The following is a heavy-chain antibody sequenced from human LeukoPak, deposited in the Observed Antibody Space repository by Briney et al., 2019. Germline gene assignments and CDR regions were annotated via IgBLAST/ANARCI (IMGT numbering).Heavy chain of an antibody. CDR3: ARGDGYNEGYFDY. CDR1: GGSISIDY. Sequence: SETLSLTCTVSGGSISIDYWSWIRQPPGKGLEWIGYIYYSGSTNYNPSLKSRVTISGDTSKNQFSLKLSSVTAADTAVYHCARGDGYNEGYFDYWGQGTLVTVSS. V-gene: IGHV4-59*01. D-gene: IGHD5-24*01. CDR2: IYYSGST. J-gene: IGHJ4*02.